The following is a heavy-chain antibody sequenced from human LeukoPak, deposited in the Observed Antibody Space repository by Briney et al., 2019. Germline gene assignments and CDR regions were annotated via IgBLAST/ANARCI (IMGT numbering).Heavy chain of an antibody. D-gene: IGHD6-19*01. Sequence: ASVKVSCKASGYTFTSYDINWVRQATGQGLEWMGWMNPNSGNTGYAQKFQGRVTITRNTSISTAYMELSSLRSEDTAVYYCAREPTWLDYYYMDVWGKGTTVTVSS. CDR3: AREPTWLDYYYMDV. CDR2: MNPNSGNT. CDR1: GYTFTSYD. J-gene: IGHJ6*03. V-gene: IGHV1-8*03.